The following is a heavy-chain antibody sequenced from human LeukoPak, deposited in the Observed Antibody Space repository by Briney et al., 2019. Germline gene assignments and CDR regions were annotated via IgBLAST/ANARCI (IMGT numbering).Heavy chain of an antibody. CDR1: GFTFSSYA. CDR2: ISGSGGST. J-gene: IGHJ4*02. V-gene: IGHV3-23*01. Sequence: GSLRLSCAASGFTFSSYAMSWVRQAPGKGLEWVSAISGSGGSTYYADSVKGRFTISRDNSKNTLYLQMNSLRAEDTAVYYCAKDAGRITMIVVVPLYYFDYWGQGTLVTVSS. D-gene: IGHD3-22*01. CDR3: AKDAGRITMIVVVPLYYFDY.